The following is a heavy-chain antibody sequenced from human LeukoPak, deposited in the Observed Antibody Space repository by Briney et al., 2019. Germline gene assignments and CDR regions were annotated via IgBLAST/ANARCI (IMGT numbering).Heavy chain of an antibody. V-gene: IGHV3-23*01. D-gene: IGHD6-19*01. CDR3: AKSIAVAGPTPDAFDI. Sequence: GGSLRLSCVVSGFTFSTHAMTWVRQAPGKGLERVSDISGPGGTTYYAASVKGRFTISRDNSKNTLYLQMNSLRAEDTAVYYCAKSIAVAGPTPDAFDIWGQGTMVTVSS. CDR2: ISGPGGTT. J-gene: IGHJ3*02. CDR1: GFTFSTHA.